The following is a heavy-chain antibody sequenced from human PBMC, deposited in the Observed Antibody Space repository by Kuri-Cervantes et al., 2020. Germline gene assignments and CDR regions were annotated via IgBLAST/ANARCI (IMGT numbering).Heavy chain of an antibody. V-gene: IGHV1-46*01. D-gene: IGHD2-2*01. CDR3: ARGPPDIVVAPADSCGGYIDV. Sequence: ASVKVSCKASGYTFTSYYMHWVRQAPGQGLEWMGIINPSGCSTSYVQKFQGRVTMTRDTSMSTVYMELSSLRSEDTAVYYCARGPPDIVVAPADSCGGYIDVWGKGTTVTVSS. J-gene: IGHJ6*03. CDR1: GYTFTSYY. CDR2: INPSGCST.